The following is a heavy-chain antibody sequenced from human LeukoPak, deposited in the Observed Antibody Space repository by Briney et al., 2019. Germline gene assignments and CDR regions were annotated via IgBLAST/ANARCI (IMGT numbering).Heavy chain of an antibody. D-gene: IGHD3-22*01. CDR3: ARDNHDSSGYYQRFDY. Sequence: GGSLNLSCAASGLTVTDSALHWVRQASGKGLEWVGHIRSRGDSYATVLAASVRGRFTISRDDSKNTAYLQMNSLRAEDTAVYYCARDNHDSSGYYQRFDYWGQGTLVTVSS. V-gene: IGHV3-73*01. J-gene: IGHJ4*02. CDR1: GLTVTDSA. CDR2: IRSRGDSYAT.